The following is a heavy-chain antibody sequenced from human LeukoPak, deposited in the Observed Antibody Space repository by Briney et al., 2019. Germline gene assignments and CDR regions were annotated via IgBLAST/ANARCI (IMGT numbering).Heavy chain of an antibody. J-gene: IGHJ4*02. CDR3: ARRYRSSWYAADY. V-gene: IGHV5-10-1*01. Sequence: GESLKISCKGSGXSFTSYCISWVRQMPGKGLEWMGRIDPSDSYTNYSPSFQGHVTISADKSISTAYLQWSSLKASDTAMYYCARRYRSSWYAADYWGQGTLVTVSS. CDR2: IDPSDSYT. D-gene: IGHD6-13*01. CDR1: GXSFTSYC.